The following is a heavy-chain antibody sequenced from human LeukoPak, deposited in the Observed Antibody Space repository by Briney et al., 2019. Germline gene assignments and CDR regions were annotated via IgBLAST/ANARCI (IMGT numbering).Heavy chain of an antibody. CDR2: IRYDGSNK. Sequence: GGSLRLSCAASGFTFSTYGIHWVRQAPGKGLGWVAFIRYDGSNKNYADSVKGRFTISRDNSKNTLYLQMNSLRAEDTAVYYCVGGVWDRNGYFDYWGQGTLVTVSS. J-gene: IGHJ4*02. V-gene: IGHV3-30*02. CDR1: GFTFSTYG. CDR3: VGGVWDRNGYFDY. D-gene: IGHD3-3*01.